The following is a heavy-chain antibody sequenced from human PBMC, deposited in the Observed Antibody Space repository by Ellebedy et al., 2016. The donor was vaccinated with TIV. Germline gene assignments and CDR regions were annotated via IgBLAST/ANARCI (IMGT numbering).Heavy chain of an antibody. Sequence: GGSLRLSCAASGFPFSNYAMGWVRQAPGKGLQWVSFISGTGGNTDYADSVKGRFTISRDNSKNTVYLQMNSLGVEDTAVYYCVKWGCSGGGCPPYFAVDVWGQGTTVTVSS. CDR3: VKWGCSGGGCPPYFAVDV. CDR2: ISGTGGNT. CDR1: GFPFSNYA. D-gene: IGHD2-15*01. J-gene: IGHJ6*02. V-gene: IGHV3-23*01.